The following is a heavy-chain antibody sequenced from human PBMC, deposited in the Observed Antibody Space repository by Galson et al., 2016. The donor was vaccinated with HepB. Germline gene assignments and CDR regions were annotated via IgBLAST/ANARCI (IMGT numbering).Heavy chain of an antibody. CDR2: IWCDGRNK. CDR1: GFTFSSYG. V-gene: IGHV3-33*01. D-gene: IGHD2-2*01. J-gene: IGHJ6*02. Sequence: SLRLSCAASGFTFSSYGMHWVRQAPGKGLEWVAVIWCDGRNKYYADSVKGRFTISRDNSKNTLYLQMNSLRTEDTAVYYCARDVLYCGITSCYLDVWGQGTTVTVSS. CDR3: ARDVLYCGITSCYLDV.